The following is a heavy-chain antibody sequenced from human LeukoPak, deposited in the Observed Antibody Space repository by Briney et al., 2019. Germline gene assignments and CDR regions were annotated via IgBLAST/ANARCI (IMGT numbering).Heavy chain of an antibody. CDR3: AKVASTGLLKTLVDY. V-gene: IGHV3-23*01. Sequence: GGSLRLSCAASGFSFSSYAMTWVRQAPGKGLEWVSGLSANGGRTYYADSVKGRLTISRQNSESQLYLQMNSLRPDDTAVYYCAKVASTGLLKTLVDYWGQGTLVTVSS. CDR1: GFSFSSYA. D-gene: IGHD6-19*01. CDR2: LSANGGRT. J-gene: IGHJ4*02.